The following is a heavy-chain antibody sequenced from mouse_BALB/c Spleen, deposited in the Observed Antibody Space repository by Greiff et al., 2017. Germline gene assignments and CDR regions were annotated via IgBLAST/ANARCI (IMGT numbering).Heavy chain of an antibody. D-gene: IGHD1-1*01. CDR1: GYTFTSYW. V-gene: IGHV1-5*01. Sequence: EVQLQQSGTVLARPGASVKMSCKASGYTFTSYWMHWVKQRPGQGLEWIGAIYPGNSDTSYNQKFKGKAKLTAVTSTSTAYMELSSLTNEDSAVYYCTNYYGSSRAWFAYWGQGTLVTVS. J-gene: IGHJ3*01. CDR3: TNYYGSSRAWFAY. CDR2: IYPGNSDT.